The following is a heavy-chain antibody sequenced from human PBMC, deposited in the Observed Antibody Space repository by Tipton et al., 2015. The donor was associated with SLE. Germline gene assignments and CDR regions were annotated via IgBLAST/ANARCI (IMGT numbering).Heavy chain of an antibody. D-gene: IGHD3-10*01. J-gene: IGHJ4*02. V-gene: IGHV4-59*11. CDR1: GGSISSHY. CDR2: IFYSATT. CDR3: ASGGHYYGSGSYLDY. Sequence: TLSLTCTVSGGSISSHYWSWIRQPPGKGLEWIGYIFYSATTNYNPSLKSRVTISVDTSKNQFSLKLSSVTAADTAVYYCASGGHYYGSGSYLDYWGQGTLVTVSS.